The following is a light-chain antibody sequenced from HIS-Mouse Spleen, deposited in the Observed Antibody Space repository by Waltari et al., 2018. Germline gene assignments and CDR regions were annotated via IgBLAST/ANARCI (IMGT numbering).Light chain of an antibody. CDR2: DVS. Sequence: QSALTQPASVSGSPGQSITISCPGTSSAVGGYKYLPWYQKHPAKAPKPMIYDVSNRPSGVSNRFSGSKSGNTASLTISGLQAEDEADYYCSSYTSSSFNVVFGGGTKLTVL. J-gene: IGLJ2*01. V-gene: IGLV2-14*03. CDR1: SSAVGGYKY. CDR3: SSYTSSSFNVV.